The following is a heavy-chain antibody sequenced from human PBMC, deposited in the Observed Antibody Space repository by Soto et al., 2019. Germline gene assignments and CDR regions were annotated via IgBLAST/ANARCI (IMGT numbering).Heavy chain of an antibody. CDR3: ARGPITKKIGYCSSTSCYRSYYMDV. CDR1: GGSFSGYY. V-gene: IGHV4-34*01. J-gene: IGHJ6*03. CDR2: INHSGST. D-gene: IGHD2-2*01. Sequence: PSETLSLTCAVYGGSFSGYYWSWIRQPPGKGLEWIGEINHSGSTNYNPSLKSRVTISVDTSKNQFSLKLSSVTAADTAAYYCARGPITKKIGYCSSTSCYRSYYMDVWGKGTTVTVSS.